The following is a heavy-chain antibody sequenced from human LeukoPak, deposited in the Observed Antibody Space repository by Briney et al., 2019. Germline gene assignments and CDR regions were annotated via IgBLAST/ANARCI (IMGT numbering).Heavy chain of an antibody. V-gene: IGHV1-2*02. D-gene: IGHD2-2*03. Sequence: ASVKVSCKASGYTFTGYYMHWVRQAPGQGLEWMGWINPNSGGTNYAQKFQGRVTMTRDTSISTAYMELSRLRSDDTAVYYCARPLGYCSSTSCSNWFDPWGQGTLVTVSS. CDR3: ARPLGYCSSTSCSNWFDP. CDR2: INPNSGGT. CDR1: GYTFTGYY. J-gene: IGHJ5*02.